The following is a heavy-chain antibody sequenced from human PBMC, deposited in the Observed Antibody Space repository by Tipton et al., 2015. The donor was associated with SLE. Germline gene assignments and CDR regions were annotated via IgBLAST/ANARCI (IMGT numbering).Heavy chain of an antibody. CDR3: AKDGIQLWLYYFDY. Sequence: SLRLSCAASGFTVSSNYMSWVRQAPGKGLEWVSVIYSGGSTYYADSVKGRFTISRDNSKNTLYLQMNSLRAEDTAVYYCAKDGIQLWLYYFDYWGQGTLVTVSS. D-gene: IGHD5-18*01. J-gene: IGHJ4*02. CDR2: IYSGGST. V-gene: IGHV3-53*01. CDR1: GFTVSSNY.